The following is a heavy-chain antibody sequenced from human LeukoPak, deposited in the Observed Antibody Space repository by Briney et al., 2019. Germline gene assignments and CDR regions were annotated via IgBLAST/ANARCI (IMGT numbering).Heavy chain of an antibody. Sequence: GGSLRLSCAASGFTFSGSAMHWVRQASGKGLEWVGRIRSKANSYATAYAASVKGRFTISRDDSKNTAYLQMNSLKTEDTAVYYCNQVVPAAMPGESFDYWGQGTLVTVSS. CDR3: NQVVPAAMPGESFDY. J-gene: IGHJ4*02. V-gene: IGHV3-73*01. CDR1: GFTFSGSA. CDR2: IRSKANSYAT. D-gene: IGHD2-2*01.